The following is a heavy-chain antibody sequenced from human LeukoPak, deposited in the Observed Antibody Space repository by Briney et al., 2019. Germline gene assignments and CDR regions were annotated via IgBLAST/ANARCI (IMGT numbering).Heavy chain of an antibody. CDR3: ARGGVYTAMYYYYMDV. D-gene: IGHD5-18*01. J-gene: IGHJ6*03. CDR2: IKQDGSEK. V-gene: IGHV3-7*03. Sequence: GGSLRLSCAASGFTFSSYWMSWVRQAPGKGLEWVANIKQDGSEKYYVDSVKGRFTISRDNAKNSLYLQMNSLRAEDTAVYYCARGGVYTAMYYYYMDVWGKGTTVTISS. CDR1: GFTFSSYW.